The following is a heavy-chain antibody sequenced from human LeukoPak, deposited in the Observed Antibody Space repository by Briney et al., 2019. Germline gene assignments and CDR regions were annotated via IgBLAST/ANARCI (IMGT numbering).Heavy chain of an antibody. Sequence: GGSLRLSCATSGFTFSNHAMHWVRQPTGKGLEWVSAIGTAGDTFYPGSVKGRFTISRENAKNSLSLQMNSLRAEDTAVYYCARDVLDSGGYLNPSQYWGQGTLVTVSS. J-gene: IGHJ4*02. CDR3: ARDVLDSGGYLNPSQY. CDR1: GFTFSNHA. CDR2: IGTAGDT. D-gene: IGHD2-15*01. V-gene: IGHV3-13*01.